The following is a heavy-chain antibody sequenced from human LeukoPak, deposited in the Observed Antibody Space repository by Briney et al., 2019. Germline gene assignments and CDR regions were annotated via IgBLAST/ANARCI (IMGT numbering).Heavy chain of an antibody. CDR3: ARVSSPWSPRDAFDI. V-gene: IGHV6-1*01. J-gene: IGHJ3*02. CDR2: TYYKSKWYN. D-gene: IGHD1-26*01. Sequence: SQTLSLTCAISGDSVSSNSATWNWVRQSPSRGLEWLGRTYYKSKWYNDYAVSVKSRITINSDTSKNQFSLQLNSVTPEDTAVYYCARVSSPWSPRDAFDIWGQGTMVTVSS. CDR1: GDSVSSNSAT.